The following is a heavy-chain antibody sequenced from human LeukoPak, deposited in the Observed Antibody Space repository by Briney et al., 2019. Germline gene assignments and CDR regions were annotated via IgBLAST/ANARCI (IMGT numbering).Heavy chain of an antibody. V-gene: IGHV3-30*04. CDR2: VSYEGSNK. J-gene: IGHJ4*02. CDR3: AKDGYYGSGSLDY. D-gene: IGHD3-10*01. Sequence: GGSLRLSCAVSGFTFSSYSMHWVRQSPGKGLEWLAVVSYEGSNKYYGDSVKGRFTISRDNSKNTLYLQMNCLRAEDTAVYYCAKDGYYGSGSLDYWGQGTLVTVSS. CDR1: GFTFSSYS.